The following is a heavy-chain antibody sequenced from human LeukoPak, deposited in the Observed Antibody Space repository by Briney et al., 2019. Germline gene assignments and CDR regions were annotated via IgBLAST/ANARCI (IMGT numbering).Heavy chain of an antibody. J-gene: IGHJ4*02. CDR2: ISGSGHRT. V-gene: IGHV3-23*01. D-gene: IGHD3-16*01. Sequence: GGSLRLSCAASGFSFSSYNMNWVRQAPGKGLEWVSGISGSGHRTYYADSVKGRFTISRDNSKNTLYLQMNSLRAEDTAVYYCAKDWGEYFDYVWGSFTSFDFWGQGTLVTVSS. CDR1: GFSFSSYN. CDR3: AKDWGEYFDYVWGSFTSFDF.